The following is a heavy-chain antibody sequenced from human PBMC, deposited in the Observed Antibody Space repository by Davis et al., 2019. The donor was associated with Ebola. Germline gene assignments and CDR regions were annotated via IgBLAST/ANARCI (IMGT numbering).Heavy chain of an antibody. J-gene: IGHJ4*02. Sequence: PGGSLRLSCAASGFPFKNYAMTWVRQAPGKGLEWLSAISADGGTTYYADSVRGRFAISRDNSKNTLFLHMNSLRPEDTAVYYCARSWVQGFSYYFDYWGQGTLVNVSS. V-gene: IGHV3-23*01. CDR2: ISADGGTT. CDR3: ARSWVQGFSYYFDY. CDR1: GFPFKNYA. D-gene: IGHD3-10*01.